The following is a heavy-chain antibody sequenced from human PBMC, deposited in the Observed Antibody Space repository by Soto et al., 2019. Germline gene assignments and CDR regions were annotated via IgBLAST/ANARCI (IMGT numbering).Heavy chain of an antibody. CDR2: ISSDGSRT. D-gene: IGHD3-16*01. V-gene: IGHV3-74*01. CDR3: ARVYSSLSSYAY. Sequence: GGSLRLSCAASGFTFSTFWMHWVRQAPGKGLVWVSRISSDGSRTSYADSVKGRFTISRDNAKNTLYLQMNSLRAEYMAIYYCARVYSSLSSYAYSGQGTLVTVSS. J-gene: IGHJ4*02. CDR1: GFTFSTFW.